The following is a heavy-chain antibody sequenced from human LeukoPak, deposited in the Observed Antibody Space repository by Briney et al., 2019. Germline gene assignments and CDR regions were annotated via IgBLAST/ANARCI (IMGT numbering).Heavy chain of an antibody. CDR3: ARANRRSGSYYDYYYYYMDV. D-gene: IGHD1-26*01. J-gene: IGHJ6*03. V-gene: IGHV4-4*02. Sequence: LETLSLTCAVSGGSIRSSNWWSWVRQPPGKGLEWIGEIYHSGSTNYNPSLKSRVTISVDKSKNQFSLRLSSVTAADTAVYYCARANRRSGSYYDYYYYYMDVWGKGTTVTVSS. CDR2: IYHSGST. CDR1: GGSIRSSNW.